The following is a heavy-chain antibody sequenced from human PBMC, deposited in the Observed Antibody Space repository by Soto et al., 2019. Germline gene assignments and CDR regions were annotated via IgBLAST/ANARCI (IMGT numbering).Heavy chain of an antibody. CDR3: AREKGCSSTSCRPWGMDV. CDR2: IWYDGSNK. D-gene: IGHD2-2*01. V-gene: IGHV3-33*01. J-gene: IGHJ6*02. Sequence: GGSLRLSCAASGFTFSSYGMQWVRQAPGKGLEWVAVIWYDGSNKYYADSVKGRFTISRDNSKNTLYLQMDSLRAKDTAVYYCAREKGCSSTSCRPWGMDVWGQGTTVTVSS. CDR1: GFTFSSYG.